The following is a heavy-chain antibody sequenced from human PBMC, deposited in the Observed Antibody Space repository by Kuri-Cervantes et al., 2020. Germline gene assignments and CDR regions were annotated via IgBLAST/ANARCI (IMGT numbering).Heavy chain of an antibody. Sequence: GESLKISCAASGFTFSSYAMSWVRQAPGKGLEWVSAISGSGGSTYYADSVKGRFTISRDNSKDTLYLQMNSLRAEDTAVYYCAKDPNTLSIVGAAVAFDSWGQGTLVTVSS. CDR2: ISGSGGST. V-gene: IGHV3-23*01. CDR1: GFTFSSYA. CDR3: AKDPNTLSIVGAAVAFDS. J-gene: IGHJ4*02. D-gene: IGHD1-26*01.